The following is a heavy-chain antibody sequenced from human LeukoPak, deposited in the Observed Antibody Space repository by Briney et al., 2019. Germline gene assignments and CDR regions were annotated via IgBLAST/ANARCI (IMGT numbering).Heavy chain of an antibody. CDR2: ISSSSSTI. CDR1: GFTFSSYS. CDR3: ARDCLPYYYYYMDV. Sequence: GGSLRLSCAASGFTFSSYSMNWVRQAPGKGLEWVSYISSSSSTIYYADSVKGRFTISRDNAKNSLYLQMNSLRAEDTAVYYCARDCLPYYYYYMDVWGKGTTVTVSS. J-gene: IGHJ6*03. V-gene: IGHV3-48*01.